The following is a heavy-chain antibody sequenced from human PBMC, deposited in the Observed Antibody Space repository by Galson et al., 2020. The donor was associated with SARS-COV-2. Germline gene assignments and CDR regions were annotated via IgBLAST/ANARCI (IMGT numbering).Heavy chain of an antibody. J-gene: IGHJ4*02. D-gene: IGHD6-19*01. CDR3: AREVDRWYSSRGGFDY. CDR2: IYYSGST. Sequence: SETLSLTCTVSGGSVSSGSYYWSWIRQPPGKGLEWIGYIYYSGSTNYNPSLNSRVTISVDTSKNQFSLKLSSVTAADTAVYYCAREVDRWYSSRGGFDYWGQGTLVTVSS. V-gene: IGHV4-61*01. CDR1: GGSVSSGSYY.